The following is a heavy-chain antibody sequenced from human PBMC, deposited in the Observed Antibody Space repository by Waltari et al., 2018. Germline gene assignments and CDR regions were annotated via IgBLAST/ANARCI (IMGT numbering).Heavy chain of an antibody. CDR2: INPIGGST. D-gene: IGHD3-16*02. Sequence: QVQLVQSGAEVKKPGASVKVSCKASGYTFTSYYMHWVRPAPGQGLEWMGIINPIGGSTSYAQKFQGRVTMTRDTSTSTVYMELSSLRSEDTAVYYCARERQYDYVWGSYRFYYFDYWGQGTLVTVSS. CDR3: ARERQYDYVWGSYRFYYFDY. J-gene: IGHJ4*02. V-gene: IGHV1-46*01. CDR1: GYTFTSYY.